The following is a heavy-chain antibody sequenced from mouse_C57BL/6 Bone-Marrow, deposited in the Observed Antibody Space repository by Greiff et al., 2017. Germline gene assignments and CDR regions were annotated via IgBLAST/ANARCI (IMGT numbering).Heavy chain of an antibody. V-gene: IGHV5-6*01. CDR3: ARPDYYGSSCWYFDV. CDR2: ISSGGSYT. Sequence: EVQLMESGGDLVKPGGSLKLSCAASGFTFSSYGMSWVRQTPDKRLEWVATISSGGSYTYYPDSVKGRFTISRDNAKNTLYLQMSSLKSEDTAMYYGARPDYYGSSCWYFDVWGTGTTVTVAS. D-gene: IGHD1-1*01. J-gene: IGHJ1*03. CDR1: GFTFSSYG.